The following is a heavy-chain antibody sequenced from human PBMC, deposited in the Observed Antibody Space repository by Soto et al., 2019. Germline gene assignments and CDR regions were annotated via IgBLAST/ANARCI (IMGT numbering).Heavy chain of an antibody. CDR1: GFTFSSFA. CDR3: ARVGAYFGEFDYFDY. J-gene: IGHJ4*02. D-gene: IGHD3-10*01. V-gene: IGHV3-23*01. CDR2: ISGSGGST. Sequence: GGSLRLSCAASGFTFSSFAMSWVRQAPGKGLDWVSAISGSGGSTYSADSVKGRFAIFRANAENSVYLQVNSLRAEDTAVYYCARVGAYFGEFDYFDYWGQGTPVTVSS.